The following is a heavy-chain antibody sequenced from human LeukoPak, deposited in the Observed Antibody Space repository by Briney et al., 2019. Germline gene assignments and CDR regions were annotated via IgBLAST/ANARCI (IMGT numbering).Heavy chain of an antibody. D-gene: IGHD4-17*01. CDR3: ARDPPEPNDYGRMGAFDI. Sequence: PSETLSLTCTVSGGSVSSGTYYWNWMRQPAGKGLEWIGRIFPGGNTYFNPSLKSRVAISVDSSKNQFSLKLSSVTAADTAVYYCARDPPEPNDYGRMGAFDIWGQGTMVTVSS. CDR1: GGSVSSGTYY. V-gene: IGHV4-61*02. J-gene: IGHJ3*02. CDR2: IFPGGNT.